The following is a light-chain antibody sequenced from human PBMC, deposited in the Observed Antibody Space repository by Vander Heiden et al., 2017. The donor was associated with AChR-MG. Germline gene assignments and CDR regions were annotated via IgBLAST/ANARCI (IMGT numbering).Light chain of an antibody. CDR3: MQATHWPRT. Sequence: DVVITQSPPPLPLTLGQPGSIPCRSRPALVADDGNTLLNWVQQGAGQVPRGLTHKVSKRDAAVPDRLSGSGSGSDCTLIMSRVEAEDVVVFYCMQATHWPRTFGQGTKVEIK. CDR1: PALVADDGNTL. V-gene: IGKV2-30*01. CDR2: KVS. J-gene: IGKJ1*01.